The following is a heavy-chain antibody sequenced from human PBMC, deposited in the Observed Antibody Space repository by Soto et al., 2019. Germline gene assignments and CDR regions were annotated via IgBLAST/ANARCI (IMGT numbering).Heavy chain of an antibody. Sequence: SETLSLTCTVSGGSISSYDWNWIRQPPGKGLEWIGYIYYSGSTNYNPSLKSRVTISVDTSKNQFSLKLSSVTAADTAVYYCARGNFIVVVPAAGNYGMDVWGQGTTVTVSS. D-gene: IGHD2-2*01. CDR1: GGSISSYD. CDR3: ARGNFIVVVPAAGNYGMDV. V-gene: IGHV4-59*01. CDR2: IYYSGST. J-gene: IGHJ6*02.